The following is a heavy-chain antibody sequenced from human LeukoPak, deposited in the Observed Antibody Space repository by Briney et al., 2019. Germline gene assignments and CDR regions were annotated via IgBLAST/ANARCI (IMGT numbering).Heavy chain of an antibody. CDR1: GYTFTSYG. CDR3: SLAASPLYYFDY. V-gene: IGHV1-18*01. Sequence: GASVKVSCKASGYTFTSYGISWVRQAPGQGLEWMGWISAYNGNTNYAQKLQGRVTMTTDTSTSTAYMELRSLRSDDTAVYYCSLAASPLYYFDYWGQGTLVTVSS. CDR2: ISAYNGNT. J-gene: IGHJ4*02. D-gene: IGHD6-6*01.